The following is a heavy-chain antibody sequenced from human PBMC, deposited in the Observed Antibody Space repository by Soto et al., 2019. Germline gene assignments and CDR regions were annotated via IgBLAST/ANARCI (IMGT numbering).Heavy chain of an antibody. Sequence: PSETLSLTCTVSGGSISSGDYYWSWIRQPPGKGLEWIGYIYYSGSTYYNPSLKSRVTISVDTSKNQFSLKLSSVTAADTAVYYCARDRYDILTGDNWFDPWGQGTLVTVSS. D-gene: IGHD3-9*01. CDR3: ARDRYDILTGDNWFDP. CDR2: IYYSGST. CDR1: GGSISSGDYY. V-gene: IGHV4-30-4*01. J-gene: IGHJ5*02.